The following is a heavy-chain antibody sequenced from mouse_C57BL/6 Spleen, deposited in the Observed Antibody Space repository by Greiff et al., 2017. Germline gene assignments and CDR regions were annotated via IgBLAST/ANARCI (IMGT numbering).Heavy chain of an antibody. CDR3: ARDKGLYYGKFYWYFDV. CDR1: GFTFTDYY. CDR2: IRNKANGYTT. V-gene: IGHV7-3*01. J-gene: IGHJ1*03. Sequence: EVKLEESGGGLVQPGGSLSLSCAASGFTFTDYYMSWVRQPPGKALEWLGFIRNKANGYTTEYSASVKGRFTISRDNSQSILYLQMNALRAEDSATYYCARDKGLYYGKFYWYFDVWGTGTTVTVSS. D-gene: IGHD2-1*01.